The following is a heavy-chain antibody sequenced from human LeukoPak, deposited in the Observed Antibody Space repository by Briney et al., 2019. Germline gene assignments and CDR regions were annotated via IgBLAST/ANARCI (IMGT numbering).Heavy chain of an antibody. J-gene: IGHJ4*02. CDR2: IYYSGST. Sequence: SETLSLTCTVSGGSISSYYWSWIRQPLGKGLEWIGYIYYSGSTNYNPSLKIRVTISVDTSKNQFSLKLSSVTAADTAVYYCARDLYSSSWLNYFDYWGKGTLVTASS. CDR1: GGSISSYY. D-gene: IGHD6-13*01. CDR3: ARDLYSSSWLNYFDY. V-gene: IGHV4-59*01.